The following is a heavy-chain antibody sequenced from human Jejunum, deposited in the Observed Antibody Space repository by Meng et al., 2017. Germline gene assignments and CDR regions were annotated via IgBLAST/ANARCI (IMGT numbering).Heavy chain of an antibody. CDR3: AKHETRGWPFYFNS. V-gene: IGHV3-23*01. CDR2: ISGSADST. CDR1: GFTFSNYA. J-gene: IGHJ4*02. D-gene: IGHD6-19*01. Sequence: GESLKISCAASGFTFSNYAMNWVRQAPGKGLELVSTISGSADSTNYADSVKGRFTISRDNTRDKMYLQMNSLRAEDTTIYYCAKHETRGWPFYFNSWGQGTLVTVSS.